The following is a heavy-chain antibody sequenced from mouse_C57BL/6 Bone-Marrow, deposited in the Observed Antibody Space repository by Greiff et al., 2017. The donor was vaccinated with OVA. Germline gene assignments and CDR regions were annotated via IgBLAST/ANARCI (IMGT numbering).Heavy chain of an antibody. V-gene: IGHV1-69*01. CDR2: IDPSYSYT. CDR1: GYTFTSYW. Sequence: QVQLQQPGAELVMPGASVKLSCKASGYTFTSYWMHWVKQRPGQGLEWIGEIDPSYSYTNYNQKFKGKSTLTVDKSSSTAYMQLSSLTSEDSAVYYCAIYYDYDWGQGTLVTVSA. J-gene: IGHJ3*01. D-gene: IGHD2-4*01. CDR3: AIYYDYD.